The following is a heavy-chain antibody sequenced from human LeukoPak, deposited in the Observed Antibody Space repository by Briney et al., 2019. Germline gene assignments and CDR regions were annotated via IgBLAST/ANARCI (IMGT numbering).Heavy chain of an antibody. Sequence: PGGSLRLSCAASGFTLSSYSMNWVRQAPGKGLGWVSSISSSSSYIYYADSVKGRFTISRDNAKNSLYLQMNSLRAEDTAVYYCAREGDGYSNFDYWGQGTLVTVSS. CDR2: ISSSSSYI. D-gene: IGHD2-15*01. J-gene: IGHJ4*02. CDR1: GFTLSSYS. CDR3: AREGDGYSNFDY. V-gene: IGHV3-21*01.